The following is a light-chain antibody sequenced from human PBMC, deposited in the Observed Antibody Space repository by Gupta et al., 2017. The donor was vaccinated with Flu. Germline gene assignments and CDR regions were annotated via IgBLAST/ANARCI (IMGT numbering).Light chain of an antibody. CDR2: DAS. CDR3: QQSARWVT. J-gene: IGKJ4*01. V-gene: IGKV3-11*01. CDR1: QTVSYY. Sequence: PGEGATLSCRASQTVSYYLAWFQQKPGQAPRLLIYDASNRATGIPARCSGSGSGTDFTLTISSLEPEDFAVYYCQQSARWVTFGGGTKVEIK.